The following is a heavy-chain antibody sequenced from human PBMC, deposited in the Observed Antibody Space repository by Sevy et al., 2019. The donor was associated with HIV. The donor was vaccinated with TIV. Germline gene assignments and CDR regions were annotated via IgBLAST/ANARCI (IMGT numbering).Heavy chain of an antibody. J-gene: IGHJ4*02. CDR3: ARDLGVAGGYYPSANFDY. D-gene: IGHD3-10*01. V-gene: IGHV3-7*01. Sequence: GGSLRLSCAASGFTFSSYWMSWVRQAPGKGLEGVANIKQDGSEKYYVDSVKGRFTISRDNAKNSLYLQMNSLRAEDTAVYYCARDLGVAGGYYPSANFDYWGQGTLVTVSS. CDR1: GFTFSSYW. CDR2: IKQDGSEK.